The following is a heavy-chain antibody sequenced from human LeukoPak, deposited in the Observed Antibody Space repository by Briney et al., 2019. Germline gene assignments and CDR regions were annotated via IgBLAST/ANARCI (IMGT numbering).Heavy chain of an antibody. D-gene: IGHD3-10*01. Sequence: GASVKVSCKASGGTFTIYAISWVPQAPGQGLEWMGGIIPIFGTANYTQKFQGRVTITADESTSTAYMDLSTLRSQDTAVYYCARGGSRGGDCYWEGRYFSSWGQGTLVTVSS. J-gene: IGHJ4*02. V-gene: IGHV1-69*13. CDR3: ARGGSRGGDCYWEGRYFSS. CDR2: IIPIFGTA. CDR1: GGTFTIYA.